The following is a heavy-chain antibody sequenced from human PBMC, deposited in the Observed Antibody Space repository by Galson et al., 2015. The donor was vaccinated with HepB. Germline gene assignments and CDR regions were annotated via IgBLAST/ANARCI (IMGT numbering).Heavy chain of an antibody. D-gene: IGHD1-7*01. CDR2: TYYRSKWYN. CDR1: GDSVSSNSAA. J-gene: IGHJ4*02. CDR3: ARSNWNYVRRYFDY. V-gene: IGHV6-1*01. Sequence: CAISGDSVSSNSAAWIWIRQSPSRGLEWLGRTYYRSKWYNDYAVSVKSRITINPDTSKNQFSLHLNSVTSEDTAVYYCARSNWNYVRRYFDYWGQGTLVTISS.